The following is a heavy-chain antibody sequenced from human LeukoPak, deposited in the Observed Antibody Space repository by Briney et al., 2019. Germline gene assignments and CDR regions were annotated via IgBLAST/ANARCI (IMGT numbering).Heavy chain of an antibody. CDR2: ISGSGGST. D-gene: IGHD5-12*01. V-gene: IGHV3-23*01. CDR3: ARDSGYDKFDY. J-gene: IGHJ4*02. CDR1: GFTFSSYG. Sequence: GGSLRLSCAASGFTFSSYGMSWVRQAPGKGLEWVSAISGSGGSTYYADSVKGRFTISRDNSKNTLYLQMNSLRAEDTAVYYCARDSGYDKFDYWGQGTLVTVSS.